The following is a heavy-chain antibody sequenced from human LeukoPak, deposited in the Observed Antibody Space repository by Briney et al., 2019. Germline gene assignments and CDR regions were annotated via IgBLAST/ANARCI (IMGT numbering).Heavy chain of an antibody. D-gene: IGHD2-8*01. CDR1: GYTLTELS. CDR3: ATGGLMVYAAFDY. J-gene: IGHJ4*02. Sequence: ASVKVSCKVSGYTLTELSMHWVRQAPGKGLEWMGGFDPEDGETIYAQKFQGRVTMTEDTSTDTAYMELSSLRSEDAAVYYCATGGLMVYAAFDYWGQGTLVTVSS. CDR2: FDPEDGET. V-gene: IGHV1-24*01.